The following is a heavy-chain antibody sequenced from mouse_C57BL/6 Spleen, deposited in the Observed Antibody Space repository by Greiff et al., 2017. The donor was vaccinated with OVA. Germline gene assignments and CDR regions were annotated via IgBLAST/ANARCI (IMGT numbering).Heavy chain of an antibody. CDR1: GYTFTSYW. V-gene: IGHV1-7*01. CDR2: INPSSGYT. CDR3: ARPMGRGYFDV. Sequence: VQLQESGAELAKPGASVKLSCKASGYTFTSYWMHWVNQRPGPGLEWIGYINPSSGYTKYNQKFKDKATLTADKSSSTAYMQLISLTYEDSAVYYCARPMGRGYFDVWGTGTTVTVSS. J-gene: IGHJ1*03. D-gene: IGHD4-1*01.